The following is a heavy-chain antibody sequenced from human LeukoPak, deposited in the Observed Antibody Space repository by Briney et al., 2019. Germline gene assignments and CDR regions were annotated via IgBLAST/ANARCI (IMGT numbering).Heavy chain of an antibody. Sequence: KSGGSLRLSCAASGFTFDDYGMSWVRQAPGKGLEWVSSISGTSAYIYYADSVRGRFTISRDNAKNSLYLQMNSLRAEDTAVYYCARKLTGSFDIWGQGTMVTVSS. CDR1: GFTFDDYG. CDR3: ARKLTGSFDI. CDR2: ISGTSAYI. D-gene: IGHD7-27*01. V-gene: IGHV3-21*01. J-gene: IGHJ3*02.